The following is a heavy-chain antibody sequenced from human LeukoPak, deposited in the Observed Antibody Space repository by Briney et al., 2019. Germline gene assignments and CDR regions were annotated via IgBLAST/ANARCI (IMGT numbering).Heavy chain of an antibody. J-gene: IGHJ4*02. Sequence: ASVKVSCKASGYTFTTYAIHWVRQAPGQRLEWMGWINVGNGDTKYSQRFQGRVTITRDTSASTAYMDLSSLRPEDTAVYYCARESPQRSGYSYTHWGQGSLVTVSS. CDR2: INVGNGDT. V-gene: IGHV1-3*01. D-gene: IGHD5-18*01. CDR3: ARESPQRSGYSYTH. CDR1: GYTFTTYA.